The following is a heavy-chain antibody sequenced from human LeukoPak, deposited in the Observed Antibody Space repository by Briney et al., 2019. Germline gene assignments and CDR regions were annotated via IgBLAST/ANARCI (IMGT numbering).Heavy chain of an antibody. CDR1: GFTFSSYA. D-gene: IGHD2-15*01. CDR3: ARGSRFGIVVVVAAGGMDV. Sequence: GGSLRLSCAASGFTFSSYAMHWARQAPGKGLEWVAVISYDGSNKYYADSVKGRFTISRDNSKNTLYLQMNSLRAEDTAVYYCARGSRFGIVVVVAAGGMDVWGQGTTVTVSS. V-gene: IGHV3-30*04. CDR2: ISYDGSNK. J-gene: IGHJ6*02.